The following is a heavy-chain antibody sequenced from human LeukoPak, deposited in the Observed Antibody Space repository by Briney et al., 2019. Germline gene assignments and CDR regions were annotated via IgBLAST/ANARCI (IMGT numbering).Heavy chain of an antibody. CDR1: GLTFSN. D-gene: IGHD1-14*01. V-gene: IGHV3-48*01. CDR3: AKTPPDRGR. Sequence: GGSLRLSCAASGLTFSNMNWVRQAPGKGLEWVSYITFSSSIIYYADSVRGRFTISRDNSKNTLYLQMNSLRAEDTAVYYCAKTPPDRGRWGQGILVTVSS. J-gene: IGHJ4*02. CDR2: ITFSSSII.